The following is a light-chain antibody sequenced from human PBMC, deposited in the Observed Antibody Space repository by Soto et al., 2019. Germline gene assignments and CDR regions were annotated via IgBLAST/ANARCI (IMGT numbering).Light chain of an antibody. Sequence: QSVLTQPPSVSGSPGQSVTISCTGTTGDIGSYNRVSWYQQPPGTAPKLMIYEVSNRPSGVPDRFSGSKSGNTASLTISGLQAEDEADYYCSSFTNNSTLVFGGGTQLTVL. CDR1: TGDIGSYNR. J-gene: IGLJ2*01. V-gene: IGLV2-18*02. CDR3: SSFTNNSTLV. CDR2: EVS.